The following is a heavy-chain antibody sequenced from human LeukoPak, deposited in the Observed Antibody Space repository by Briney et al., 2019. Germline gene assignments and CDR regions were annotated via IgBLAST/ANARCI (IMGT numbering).Heavy chain of an antibody. CDR1: GGSISSYY. J-gene: IGHJ4*02. D-gene: IGHD6-19*01. CDR3: ARSRYSSGSYYFDS. Sequence: SETLFLTCTVSGGSISSYYWSWIRQPPGKGLEWIGFIYDSGSTNYNPSLKSRVTISGDTSRTQFSLKLRSVTAADTAVYYCARSRYSSGSYYFDSWGQGTLVTVSS. CDR2: IYDSGST. V-gene: IGHV4-59*08.